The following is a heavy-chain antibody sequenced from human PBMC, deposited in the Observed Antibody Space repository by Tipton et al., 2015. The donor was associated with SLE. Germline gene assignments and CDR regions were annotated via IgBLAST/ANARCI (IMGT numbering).Heavy chain of an antibody. CDR1: GGSISSHY. CDR2: ISNSETT. Sequence: TLSLTCTVSGGSISSHYWSWIRQAPGKGLEWIGYISNSETTNYNPSLKSRATISVDTSKNQFSLKLRSVTAADTAVYYCAGAWQGYCSGGTCYVLDYWGQGTLVTVSS. CDR3: AGAWQGYCSGGTCYVLDY. V-gene: IGHV4-59*11. D-gene: IGHD2-15*01. J-gene: IGHJ4*02.